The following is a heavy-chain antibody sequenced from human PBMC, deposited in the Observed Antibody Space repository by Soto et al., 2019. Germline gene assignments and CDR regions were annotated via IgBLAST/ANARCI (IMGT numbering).Heavy chain of an antibody. D-gene: IGHD3-3*01. Sequence: ASVKVSCKASGYTFTSYDINWVRQATGQGLEWMGWMNPNSGNTGYAQKFQGRVTMTRNTSISTAYMELSSLRSEDTAVYYCARARFLEWLFKDYYYYGMDVWGQGTTVTVSS. CDR3: ARARFLEWLFKDYYYYGMDV. J-gene: IGHJ6*02. V-gene: IGHV1-8*01. CDR1: GYTFTSYD. CDR2: MNPNSGNT.